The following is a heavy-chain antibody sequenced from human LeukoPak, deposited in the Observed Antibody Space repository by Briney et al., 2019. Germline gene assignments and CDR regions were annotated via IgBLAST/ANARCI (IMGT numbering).Heavy chain of an antibody. J-gene: IGHJ5*02. V-gene: IGHV1-46*01. CDR3: ARGSIAGWFDP. CDR2: INPSGGST. D-gene: IGHD6-6*01. CDR1: GYTFTSYY. Sequence: ASVTVSCTASGYTFTSYYMHWVRQAPGQGLEWMGIINPSGGSTSYAQKFQGRVTMTRDTSTSTVYMELSSLRSEDTAVYYCARGSIAGWFDPWGQGTLVTVSS.